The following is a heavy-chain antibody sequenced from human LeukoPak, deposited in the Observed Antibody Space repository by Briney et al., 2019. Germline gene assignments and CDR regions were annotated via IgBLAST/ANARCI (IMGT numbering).Heavy chain of an antibody. J-gene: IGHJ4*02. CDR1: EFTFSNYW. D-gene: IGHD7-27*01. CDR3: ERDLTGDAYFDY. V-gene: IGHV3-7*01. CDR2: IKQDGSEK. Sequence: PGGSLRLSCAASEFTFSNYWMNWVRQAPGKGLEWVANIKQDGSEKYYVDSVKGRFTISRDNAKNSLYLQMNSLRAEDTAVFYCERDLTGDAYFDYWGQGTLVTVSS.